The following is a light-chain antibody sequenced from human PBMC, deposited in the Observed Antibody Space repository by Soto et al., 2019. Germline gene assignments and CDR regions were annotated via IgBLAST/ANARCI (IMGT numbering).Light chain of an antibody. J-gene: IGKJ4*01. CDR1: QSISKY. Sequence: EIVLTQSPATLSVSPGETATVSCRASQSISKYLAWYQQKPGQTPRLLIYNASNRAAGIPARFSGSGSGTDFTLTIARLEPEDFAVYYCQQRTNLPPKLTFGGGTRVE. CDR2: NAS. V-gene: IGKV3-11*01. CDR3: QQRTNLPPKLT.